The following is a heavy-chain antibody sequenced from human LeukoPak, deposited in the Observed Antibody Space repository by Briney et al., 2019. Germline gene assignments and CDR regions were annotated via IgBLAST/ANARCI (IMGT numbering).Heavy chain of an antibody. CDR3: ARQAAGTVDY. Sequence: SETLSLTCTVSGGSISIYYWSWIRQPPGKGLEWIGYIHYSGSTNYNPSLKSRVAISVDTSKSQFSLKLSSVTAADTAVYYCARQAAGTVDYWGQGTLVTVSS. J-gene: IGHJ4*02. D-gene: IGHD6-13*01. CDR1: GGSISIYY. V-gene: IGHV4-59*08. CDR2: IHYSGST.